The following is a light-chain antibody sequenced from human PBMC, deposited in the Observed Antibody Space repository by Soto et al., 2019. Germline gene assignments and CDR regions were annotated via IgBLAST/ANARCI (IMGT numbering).Light chain of an antibody. V-gene: IGKV3-15*01. CDR1: QSVSGN. J-gene: IGKJ4*01. Sequence: EVVMTQSPATVSVSPGERVTLSSTASQSVSGNLAWYQQKPGQAPRLLIHGASTRATDIPARFSGSGSGTEFTLTITSLQSEDFAVYYCQQYHNWPPGLTFGGGTKVDIK. CDR2: GAS. CDR3: QQYHNWPPGLT.